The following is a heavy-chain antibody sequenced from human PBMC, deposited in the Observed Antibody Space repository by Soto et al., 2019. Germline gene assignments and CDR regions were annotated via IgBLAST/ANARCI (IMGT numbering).Heavy chain of an antibody. CDR2: IIPIFGTA. CDR3: ARDGPTRRYYYGMDV. V-gene: IGHV1-69*06. CDR1: GGTFSSYA. J-gene: IGHJ6*02. Sequence: SVKVSCKASGGTFSSYAISWVRQAPGQGLEWMGGIIPIFGTANYAQKFQGRVTITADKSTSTAYMELSSLRSEDTAVYYCARDGPTRRYYYGMDVWGQGTTVTVSS.